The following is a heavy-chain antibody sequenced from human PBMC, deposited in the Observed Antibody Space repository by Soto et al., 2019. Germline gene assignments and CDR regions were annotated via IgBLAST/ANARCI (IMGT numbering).Heavy chain of an antibody. CDR1: GFTFSSYA. CDR3: AKDRGAAMVRYYFDY. CDR2: ISGSGGST. J-gene: IGHJ4*02. D-gene: IGHD3-10*01. Sequence: EVQLLESGGGLVQPGGSLRLSCAASGFTFSSYAMSWVRQAPGKGLEWVSAISGSGGSTYSADSVKGRFTISRDNSKNTLYLQMNSLRADDTAVYYCAKDRGAAMVRYYFDYWCQGTLVTVSS. V-gene: IGHV3-23*01.